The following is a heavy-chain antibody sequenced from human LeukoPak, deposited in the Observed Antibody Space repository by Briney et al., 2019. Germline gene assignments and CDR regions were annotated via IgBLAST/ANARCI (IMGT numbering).Heavy chain of an antibody. J-gene: IGHJ4*02. CDR2: ISAGGIDT. V-gene: IGHV3-23*01. CDR1: GFTFSNYA. D-gene: IGHD3-9*01. Sequence: GGSLGLSCAASGFTFSNYAMTWVRQAPGKGLEWVSTISAGGIDTLYADSVRGQFTISRDNSKSTLYLQMNSLRAEDTAVYYCAAKEGLTGYLSGSFDYWGQGTLVTVSS. CDR3: AAKEGLTGYLSGSFDY.